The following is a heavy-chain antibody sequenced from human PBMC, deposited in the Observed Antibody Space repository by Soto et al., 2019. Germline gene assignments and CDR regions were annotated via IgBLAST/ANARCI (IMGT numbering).Heavy chain of an antibody. CDR1: GYTFSSYG. Sequence: QVQLVQSGAEVKKPGASVKVSCKASGYTFSSYGISWVRQAPGQGLEWMGRISAYNGNTNYAQKLQGRVTMTTDTPTSPAYMELRSLRSDDTAVYYCARDRGYNWNYGWFDPWGQGTLVTVSS. J-gene: IGHJ5*02. D-gene: IGHD1-7*01. CDR2: ISAYNGNT. CDR3: ARDRGYNWNYGWFDP. V-gene: IGHV1-18*01.